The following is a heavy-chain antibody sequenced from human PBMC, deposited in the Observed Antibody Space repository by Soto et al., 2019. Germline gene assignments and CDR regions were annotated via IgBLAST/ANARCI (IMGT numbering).Heavy chain of an antibody. Sequence: ESGGGVVQPGRSLRLSCAASVFTFSDFAMHWVRQAPGKGLEWVAVISYDGSHKSYAESVKGRFTVSRDNSMNTLYLQMSSLRVEDTAVYYCAKPMRAKYYYFGMDVWGQGTTVTVSS. CDR1: VFTFSDFA. J-gene: IGHJ6*02. V-gene: IGHV3-30*18. CDR2: ISYDGSHK. CDR3: AKPMRAKYYYFGMDV.